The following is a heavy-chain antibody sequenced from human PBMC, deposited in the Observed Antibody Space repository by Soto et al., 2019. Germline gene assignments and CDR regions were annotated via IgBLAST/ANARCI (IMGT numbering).Heavy chain of an antibody. J-gene: IGHJ6*02. Sequence: QVQLVQSGAEVKKPGSSVKVSCKASGGTFSSYAISWVRQAPGQGLEWMGGIIPIFGTANYAQKFQGRVTITADEFTGTAYMGLSSLRSEDTAVYYCARVNMKDCSGSHILSEYYYGRDVWGQGTTVTVSS. CDR3: ARVNMKDCSGSHILSEYYYGRDV. D-gene: IGHD3-10*02. CDR1: GGTFSSYA. V-gene: IGHV1-69*01. CDR2: IIPIFGTA.